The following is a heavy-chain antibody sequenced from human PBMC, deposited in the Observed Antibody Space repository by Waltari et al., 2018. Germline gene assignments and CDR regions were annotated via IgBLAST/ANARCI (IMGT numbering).Heavy chain of an antibody. CDR3: ARDLGRMVPLFSIDP. CDR2: IYYSGST. CDR1: GGSISSPY. D-gene: IGHD2-8*01. J-gene: IGHJ5*02. Sequence: QVQLQESGPGLVKPSEPLSLTCTVSGGSISSPYWIWIRQPPGKGLEWIGYIYYSGSTNYNPSLKSRVTISVDTSKNQFSLKLSSVTAADTALYYCARDLGRMVPLFSIDPWGQGTLVTVSS. V-gene: IGHV4-59*11.